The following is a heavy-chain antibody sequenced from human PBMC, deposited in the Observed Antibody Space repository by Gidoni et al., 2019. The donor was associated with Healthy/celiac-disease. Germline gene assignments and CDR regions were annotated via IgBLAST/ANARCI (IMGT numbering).Heavy chain of an antibody. CDR3: AKDRGYSSGWYSDY. J-gene: IGHJ4*02. CDR2: ISGSGGST. CDR1: GFTFSSYA. D-gene: IGHD6-19*01. V-gene: IGHV3-23*01. Sequence: EVQMLESGGGLVQPGGSLSLSCAASGFTFSSYAMSWVRQAPGKGLEWVSAISGSGGSTYYADSVKGRFTISRDNSKNTLYLQLNSLRAEDTAVYYCAKDRGYSSGWYSDYWGQGTLVTVSS.